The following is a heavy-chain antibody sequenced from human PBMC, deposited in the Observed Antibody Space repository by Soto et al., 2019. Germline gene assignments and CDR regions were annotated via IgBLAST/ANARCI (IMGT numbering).Heavy chain of an antibody. CDR2: IYTSGST. D-gene: IGHD6-13*01. CDR1: GGSISSYY. V-gene: IGHV4-4*07. J-gene: IGHJ6*02. Sequence: QVQLQESGPGLVKPSETLSLTCTVSGGSISSYYWSWIRQPTGKGLEWIGRIYTSGSTNYNPSLKSRVTMSVDTSKNQFSLKLSSVTAADTAVYYCARDLEAAAGIYAHGMDVWGQGTTVTVSS. CDR3: ARDLEAAAGIYAHGMDV.